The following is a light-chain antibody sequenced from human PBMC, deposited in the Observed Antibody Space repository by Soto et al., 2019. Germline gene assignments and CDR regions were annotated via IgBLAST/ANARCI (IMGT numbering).Light chain of an antibody. CDR3: QQYYSTPYT. CDR2: WAS. CDR1: QSVLYTSNYNNY. V-gene: IGKV4-1*01. J-gene: IGKJ2*01. Sequence: SCWSSQSVLYTSNYNNYLAWYQKKPGQPPKLLIYWASTRESGVPDRFSGSGSGTDFTLTINSLQAEDVAVYYCQQYYSTPYTFGQGTKLEIK.